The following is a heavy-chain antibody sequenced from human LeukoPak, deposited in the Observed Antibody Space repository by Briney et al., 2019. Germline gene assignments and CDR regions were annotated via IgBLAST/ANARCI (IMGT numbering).Heavy chain of an antibody. J-gene: IGHJ1*01. CDR2: IYYSGST. D-gene: IGHD6-13*01. Sequence: PSETLSLTCTVSGGSISSYYWSWIRQPPGKGLEWIGYIYYSGSTNYNPSLKSRVTISVDTSKNQFSLKLSSVTAAGTAVYYCARGGAHSSLSGEYFQHWGQGTLVTVSS. V-gene: IGHV4-59*12. CDR3: ARGGAHSSLSGEYFQH. CDR1: GGSISSYY.